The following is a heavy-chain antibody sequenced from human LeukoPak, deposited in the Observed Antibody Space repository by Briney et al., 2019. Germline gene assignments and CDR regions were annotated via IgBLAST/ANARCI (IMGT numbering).Heavy chain of an antibody. D-gene: IGHD3-10*01. CDR3: ARDGSGRVPEMSAPDY. V-gene: IGHV3-48*01. Sequence: GGSLRLSCAASGFTFSSYSMNWVRQAPGKGLEWASYIRSSSSTIYYADSVKGRFTISRDNAKNSLYLQMNSLRAEDTAVYYCARDGSGRVPEMSAPDYWGQGTLVTVSS. CDR1: GFTFSSYS. J-gene: IGHJ4*02. CDR2: IRSSSSTI.